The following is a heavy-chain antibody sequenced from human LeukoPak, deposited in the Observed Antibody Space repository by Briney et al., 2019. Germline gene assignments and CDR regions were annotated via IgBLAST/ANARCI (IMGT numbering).Heavy chain of an antibody. D-gene: IGHD1-1*01. CDR1: GFTISSYE. V-gene: IGHV3-48*03. CDR3: ARDEWGTRLD. Sequence: GGSLRLSCAVSGFTISSYEMDWVRQAPGKGLEWVSHISVSGETKTYAESVKGRFTISRDNAKNSLYLQMNSLRAEDTAIYYCARDEWGTRLDWGQGTLVTVSS. J-gene: IGHJ4*02. CDR2: ISVSGETK.